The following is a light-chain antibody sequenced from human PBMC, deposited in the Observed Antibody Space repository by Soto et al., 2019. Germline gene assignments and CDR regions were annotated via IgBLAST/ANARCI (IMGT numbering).Light chain of an antibody. CDR1: SSKIGNNY. J-gene: IGLJ2*01. Sequence: QSVLTQPPSVSAAPGQKVTISCSGSSSKIGNNYVSWYQQLPGTAPKLLIYDTDKRPSGIPDRFSGSKSGTSATLGITGLQTGDEADYYCGTWDSSLSAVVFGGRTKLTVL. CDR2: DTD. CDR3: GTWDSSLSAVV. V-gene: IGLV1-51*01.